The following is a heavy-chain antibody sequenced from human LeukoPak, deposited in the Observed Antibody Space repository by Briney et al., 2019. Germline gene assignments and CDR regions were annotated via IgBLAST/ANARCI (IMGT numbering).Heavy chain of an antibody. J-gene: IGHJ6*02. D-gene: IGHD2-15*01. V-gene: IGHV3-64D*09. CDR3: VRGYSFGPYGMDV. Sequence: GGALRLSCSAPGFPSSSYAMHWVRQAPGKGLEYVSAISDSGGSTYYADSVKGRFTISRDNSQNTLYLQMSSLRAEDTAVYFCVRGYSFGPYGMDVWGQGTTVTVSS. CDR2: ISDSGGST. CDR1: GFPSSSYA.